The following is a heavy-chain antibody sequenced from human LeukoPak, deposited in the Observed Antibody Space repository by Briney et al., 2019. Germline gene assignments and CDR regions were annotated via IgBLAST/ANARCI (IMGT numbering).Heavy chain of an antibody. J-gene: IGHJ4*02. D-gene: IGHD3-3*01. CDR1: GFVFRNYF. CDR3: ATDRGWRTSGYYLYYFEY. CDR2: IKKDGSEI. Sequence: GGSLRLSCAASGFVFRNYFMSWVRQAPGKGREWVASIKKDGSEIYYVDSVRGRYTISRDNTKNSLYLQMSSLRAEDTAVYYCATDRGWRTSGYYLYYFEYWGQGTLVTFSS. V-gene: IGHV3-7*01.